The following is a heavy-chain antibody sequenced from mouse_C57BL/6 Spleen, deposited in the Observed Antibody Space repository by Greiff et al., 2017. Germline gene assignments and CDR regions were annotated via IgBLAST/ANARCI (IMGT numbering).Heavy chain of an antibody. J-gene: IGHJ2*01. CDR1: GYTFTSYW. CDR3: ARGAYYYGGEGD. Sequence: QVQLQQPGAELVKPGASVKLSCKASGYTFTSYWMQWVKQRPGQGLEWIGEIDPSDSYTNYNQKFKGKATLTVDTSSSTAYMQLSSLTSEDSAVYYCARGAYYYGGEGDWGQGTTLTVSS. CDR2: IDPSDSYT. V-gene: IGHV1-50*01. D-gene: IGHD1-1*01.